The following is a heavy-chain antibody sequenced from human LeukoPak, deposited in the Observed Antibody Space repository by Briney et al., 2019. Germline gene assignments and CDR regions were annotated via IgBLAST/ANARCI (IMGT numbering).Heavy chain of an antibody. CDR2: INHSGGT. J-gene: IGHJ3*02. Sequence: SETLSLTCAVYGRSGSFNDYYWNWIRQSPGKGLEWIGEINHSGGTHYHPSLKGRVTISVDTSKNQFSLRLRSVTAAATAVYYCASLMTTVTYDVFDIWGQGAIVTVSS. D-gene: IGHD4-17*01. CDR3: ASLMTTVTYDVFDI. CDR1: GRSGSFNDYY. V-gene: IGHV4-34*01.